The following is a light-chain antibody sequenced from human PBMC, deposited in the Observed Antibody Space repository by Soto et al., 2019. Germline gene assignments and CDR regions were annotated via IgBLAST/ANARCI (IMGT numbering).Light chain of an antibody. CDR2: AAS. Sequence: DIQMTQSPSSLSASVGDRVTITCRASQIISSYLNWYQQKPGKAPKLLIYAASSLQGGVPSRFSGGGSGTDFTLTISSLQPEDFATYYCQQSYSTPWTFGQGTKVEIK. V-gene: IGKV1-39*01. CDR3: QQSYSTPWT. CDR1: QIISSY. J-gene: IGKJ1*01.